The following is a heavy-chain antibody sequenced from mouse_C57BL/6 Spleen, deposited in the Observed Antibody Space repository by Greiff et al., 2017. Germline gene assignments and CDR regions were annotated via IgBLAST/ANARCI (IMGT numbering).Heavy chain of an antibody. D-gene: IGHD2-2*01. CDR3: ARRGGYDVWYFDV. J-gene: IGHJ1*03. Sequence: QVQLQQPGTELVKPGASVKLSCKASGYTFTSYWMHWVKQRPGQGLEWIGNINPSDGGTNYNEKFKGKATLTVDKSSSTAYMQLSSLTSEDSAVYYCARRGGYDVWYFDVWGTGTTVTVSS. CDR1: GYTFTSYW. V-gene: IGHV1-53*01. CDR2: INPSDGGT.